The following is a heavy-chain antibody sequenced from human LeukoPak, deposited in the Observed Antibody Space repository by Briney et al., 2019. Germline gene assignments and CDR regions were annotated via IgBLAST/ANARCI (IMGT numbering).Heavy chain of an antibody. CDR2: IYHSGST. D-gene: IGHD2-15*01. Sequence: TETLSLTCTVSGYSIGSDYYWGWIRQPPGKGLEWVGRIYHSGSTYYNPSLKSRVTISVDMSKNQFSLKLSSVTAADTAVYYCARVRTVVATGGGNFDYWGQGILVTVSS. V-gene: IGHV4-38-2*02. CDR3: ARVRTVVATGGGNFDY. CDR1: GYSIGSDYY. J-gene: IGHJ4*02.